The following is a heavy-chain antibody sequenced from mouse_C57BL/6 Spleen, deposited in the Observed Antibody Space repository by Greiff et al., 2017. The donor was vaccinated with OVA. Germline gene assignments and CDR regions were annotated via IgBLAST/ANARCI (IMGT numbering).Heavy chain of an antibody. V-gene: IGHV1-69*01. J-gene: IGHJ1*03. CDR3: ARRAPYGWYFDV. Sequence: VQLQQPGAELVMPGASVKLSCKASGYTFTSYWMHWVKQRPGQGLEWIGEIDPSDSYTNYNQKFKGKSTLTVDKSSSTAYMQLSSLTSEDSAVYYCARRAPYGWYFDVWGTGTTVTVSS. CDR1: GYTFTSYW. CDR2: IDPSDSYT. D-gene: IGHD1-1*01.